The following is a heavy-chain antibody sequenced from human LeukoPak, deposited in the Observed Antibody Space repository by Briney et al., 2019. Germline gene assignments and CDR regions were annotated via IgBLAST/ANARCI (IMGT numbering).Heavy chain of an antibody. CDR3: ARSRGMIAGWNDY. J-gene: IGHJ4*02. Sequence: SETLSLTCTVSGGSISSGNYYWSWIRQPAGKGLEWIGRIYTSGSTNYNPSLKTRVTISVDTSKNQFSLKLSSVTAADTAVYYCARSRGMIAGWNDYWGQGTLVTVS. V-gene: IGHV4-61*02. CDR2: IYTSGST. CDR1: GGSISSGNYY. D-gene: IGHD3-22*01.